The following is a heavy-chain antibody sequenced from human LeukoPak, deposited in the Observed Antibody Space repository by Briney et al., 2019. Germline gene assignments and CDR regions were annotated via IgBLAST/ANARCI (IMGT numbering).Heavy chain of an antibody. J-gene: IGHJ4*02. CDR2: IYYSGST. CDR3: ASGHYDYVWGSYRESFFDH. Sequence: SETLSLTCTVSGGSISSYYWSWIRQPPGKGLEWIGYIYYSGSTNYNPSLKSRVTISVDTSKNQFSLKLSSVTAADTAVYYCASGHYDYVWGSYRESFFDHWGQGTLVTVSS. CDR1: GGSISSYY. V-gene: IGHV4-59*01. D-gene: IGHD3-16*02.